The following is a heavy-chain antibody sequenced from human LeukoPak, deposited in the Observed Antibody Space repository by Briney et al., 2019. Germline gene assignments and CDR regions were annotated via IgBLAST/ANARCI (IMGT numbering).Heavy chain of an antibody. Sequence: GGSLRLSCAASGFTFSSYSMNWVRQAPGKGLEWVAVISYDGSNKYYADSVKGRFTISRDNSKNTLYLQMNSLRAEDTAVYYCASAAPNAFDIWGQGTMVTVSS. D-gene: IGHD6-25*01. V-gene: IGHV3-30*03. CDR1: GFTFSSYS. CDR3: ASAAPNAFDI. CDR2: ISYDGSNK. J-gene: IGHJ3*02.